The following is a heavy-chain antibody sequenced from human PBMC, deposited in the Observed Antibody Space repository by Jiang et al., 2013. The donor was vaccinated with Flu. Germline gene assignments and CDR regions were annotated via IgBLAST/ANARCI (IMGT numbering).Heavy chain of an antibody. V-gene: IGHV3-30*09. CDR2: TTSGGNKQ. D-gene: IGHD1-1*01. J-gene: IGHJ4*02. CDR3: ARDNNHWTDFDL. CDR1: GFTFSRFS. Sequence: SGGGVVQPGTSLRLSCAVSGFTFSRFSMHWVRQPPGKGLEWVAATTSGGNKQYYADSVRGQFVISRDNSRDTLFLQMNSLTVEDTAVYYCARDNNHWTDFDLWGQGTLVSVSS.